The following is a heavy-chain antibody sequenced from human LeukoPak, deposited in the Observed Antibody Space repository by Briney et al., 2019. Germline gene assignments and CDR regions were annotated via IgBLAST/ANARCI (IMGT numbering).Heavy chain of an antibody. Sequence: PGGSLRLSCAASGFTLSSYEMSWVRQAPGKGLEWVSYISSSGSTIYYADSVKGRFTISRDNAKNSLYLQMNSLRAEDTAVYYCARAPGGEDVVTNFDYWGQGTLVTVSS. D-gene: IGHD1-14*01. V-gene: IGHV3-48*03. J-gene: IGHJ4*02. CDR3: ARAPGGEDVVTNFDY. CDR1: GFTLSSYE. CDR2: ISSSGSTI.